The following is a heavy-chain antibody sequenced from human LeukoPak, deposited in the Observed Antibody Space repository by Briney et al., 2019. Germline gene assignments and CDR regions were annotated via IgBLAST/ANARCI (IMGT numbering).Heavy chain of an antibody. V-gene: IGHV1-69*04. CDR3: ARGKGDY. J-gene: IGHJ4*02. CDR1: GGTFSSYA. Sequence: AWVKVSCKASGGTFSSYASSWVRPARGQGLEWLGRIIPMFEKVHYARKFQGRVTITADKSTSTAYMELSSLRSEDTAVYYCARGKGDYWGQGTLVTVSS. CDR2: IIPMFEKV.